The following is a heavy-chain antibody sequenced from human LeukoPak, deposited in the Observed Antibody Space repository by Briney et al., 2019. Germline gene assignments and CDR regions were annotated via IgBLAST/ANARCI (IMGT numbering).Heavy chain of an antibody. J-gene: IGHJ4*02. CDR1: GFILSNYW. Sequence: TGGSLRLSCGTSGFILSNYWMHWVRQAPGKGLVWVSRINNDGSSTTYADSVKGRFTISRDNARNTLYLQMNSLRAEDTAVYYCARDGISCTGGHCYFASWGQGTLVTVSS. V-gene: IGHV3-74*01. CDR3: ARDGISCTGGHCYFAS. CDR2: INNDGSST. D-gene: IGHD2-8*02.